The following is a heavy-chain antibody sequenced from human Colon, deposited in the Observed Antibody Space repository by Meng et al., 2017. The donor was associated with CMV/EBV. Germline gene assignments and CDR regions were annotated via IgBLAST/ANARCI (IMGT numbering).Heavy chain of an antibody. CDR3: VRGGTAMVTHFDY. Sequence: QLELQESGPGPVKGSETLSLTCTVSGDSINSNTYNWGWIRQPPGKGLEWIGNVYYTEGTYYNPSLKSRVTISIDTSMNQFSLKLSSVTAADTAIYYCVRGGTAMVTHFDYWGQGALVTVSS. V-gene: IGHV4-39*07. CDR2: VYYTEGT. D-gene: IGHD5-18*01. CDR1: GDSINSNTYN. J-gene: IGHJ4*02.